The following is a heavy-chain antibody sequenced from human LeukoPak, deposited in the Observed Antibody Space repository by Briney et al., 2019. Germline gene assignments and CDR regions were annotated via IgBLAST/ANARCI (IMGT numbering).Heavy chain of an antibody. V-gene: IGHV5-51*01. J-gene: IGHJ5*02. CDR2: IYPGDSDT. Sequence: GESLKISCKGSGYSFTSYWIGWVRQMPGKGLEWMGIIYPGDSDTKYSPSFQGQVTISADKPISTAYLQWSSLKASDTAMYYCARQKVDIVATINWFDPWGQGTLVTVSS. D-gene: IGHD5-12*01. CDR3: ARQKVDIVATINWFDP. CDR1: GYSFTSYW.